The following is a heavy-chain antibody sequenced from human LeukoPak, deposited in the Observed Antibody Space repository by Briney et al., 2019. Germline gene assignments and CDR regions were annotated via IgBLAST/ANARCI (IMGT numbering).Heavy chain of an antibody. CDR1: GFTFSSYL. V-gene: IGHV3-23*01. CDR2: ISGGGRST. Sequence: TGGSLRLSCAASGFTFSSYLMSWVRQAPGKGLEWVSTISGGGRSTDYADSVKGQFTISRDNSKNTLYLQMNSLRAEDTAVYYCARERYFDYWGQGTLVTVSS. J-gene: IGHJ4*02. CDR3: ARERYFDY.